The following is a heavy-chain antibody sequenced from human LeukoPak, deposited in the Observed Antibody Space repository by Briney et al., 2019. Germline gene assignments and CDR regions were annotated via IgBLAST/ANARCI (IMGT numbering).Heavy chain of an antibody. V-gene: IGHV4-59*12. J-gene: IGHJ6*02. Sequence: SETLSLTCTVSGGSISSYYWSWIRQPPGKGLEWIGYIYHSGSTYYNPSLKSRVTISVDTSKNQFSLKLNSVTAADTAVYYCARDSCSGGSCYNFYGTDVWGQGTTVTVSS. CDR3: ARDSCSGGSCYNFYGTDV. D-gene: IGHD2-15*01. CDR1: GGSISSYY. CDR2: IYHSGST.